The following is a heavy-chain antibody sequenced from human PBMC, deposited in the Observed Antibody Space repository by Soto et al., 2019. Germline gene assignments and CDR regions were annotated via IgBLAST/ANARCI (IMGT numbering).Heavy chain of an antibody. V-gene: IGHV3-23*01. Sequence: HPGGSLRLSCAASGFTFSSYAMSWVRQAPGKGLEWVSAISGSGGSTYYADSVKGRFTISRDNSKNTLYLQMNSLRAEDTAVYYCAKLPPRFIAVAGTSFDYWGQGTLVTVSS. D-gene: IGHD6-19*01. CDR1: GFTFSSYA. J-gene: IGHJ4*02. CDR3: AKLPPRFIAVAGTSFDY. CDR2: ISGSGGST.